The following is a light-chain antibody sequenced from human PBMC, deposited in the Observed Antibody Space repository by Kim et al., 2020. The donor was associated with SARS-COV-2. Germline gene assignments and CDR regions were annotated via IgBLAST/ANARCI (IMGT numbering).Light chain of an antibody. CDR3: QQTYSTPPIT. CDR1: QKFITY. CDR2: AAS. V-gene: IGKV1-39*01. Sequence: DIQMTQSPSSLSASVGDTVTISCRASQKFITYLNWYQQKPGKAPNLLIYAASSLQSGVPSRFSGSGSGTDFTLTISSLQPEDFATYYCQQTYSTPPITFGQGTRLEIK. J-gene: IGKJ5*01.